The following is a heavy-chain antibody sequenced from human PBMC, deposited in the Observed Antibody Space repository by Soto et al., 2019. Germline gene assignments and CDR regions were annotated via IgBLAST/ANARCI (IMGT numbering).Heavy chain of an antibody. CDR1: GYTFTHYY. CDR3: ATSVNSAMAFDY. J-gene: IGHJ4*02. Sequence: QVQLVQSGAEVKKPGASVKVSCKASGYTFTHYYMHWVRQAPGQGLEWMGIINPNGGSTTYAQRFRAGITMTRYTSTSTVYMELSSLRSDDSAVYYCATSVNSAMAFDYWGQGTLVTVSS. D-gene: IGHD5-18*01. V-gene: IGHV1-46*01. CDR2: INPNGGST.